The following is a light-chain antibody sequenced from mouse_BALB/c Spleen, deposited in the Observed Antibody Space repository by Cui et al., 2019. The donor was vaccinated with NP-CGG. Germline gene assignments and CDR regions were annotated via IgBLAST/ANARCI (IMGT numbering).Light chain of an antibody. V-gene: IGLV1*01. J-gene: IGLJ1*01. CDR3: ALWYNNHWV. CDR1: TGTVTTNNF. Sequence: QAIVTQESALTTSPGEIVTLTCRSNTGTVTTNNFANWVQEKPDHLFTGLIGGTNNRTPGVPARFSGSLIEDKAALTITGAQTEDEAIYFCALWYNNHWVFGGGTKLTVL. CDR2: GTN.